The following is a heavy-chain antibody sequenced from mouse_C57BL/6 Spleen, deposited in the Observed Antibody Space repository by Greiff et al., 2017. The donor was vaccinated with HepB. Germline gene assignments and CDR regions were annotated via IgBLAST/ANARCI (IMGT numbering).Heavy chain of an antibody. CDR3: ARGGYYDYDYFDY. CDR2: INPNNGGT. V-gene: IGHV1-26*01. Sequence: EVQLQQSGPELVKPGASVKISCKASGYTFTDYYMNWVKQSHGKSLEWIGDINPNNGGTSYNQKFKGKATLTVDKSSSTAYMELRSLTSEDSAVYYCARGGYYDYDYFDYWGQGTTLTVSS. D-gene: IGHD2-4*01. CDR1: GYTFTDYY. J-gene: IGHJ2*01.